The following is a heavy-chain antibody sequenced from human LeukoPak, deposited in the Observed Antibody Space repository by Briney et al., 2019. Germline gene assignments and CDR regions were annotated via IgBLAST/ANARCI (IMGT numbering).Heavy chain of an antibody. Sequence: ASAKVSCKDSGYSFTDHYTHWVRQAPGQGLDWMGWINPNSGGTNYAQKFQGRVTRTRDTSISTAYMELSRLTSDDTAIYYCAIHWGSGWYFDLWGRGTLVTVSS. J-gene: IGHJ2*01. CDR2: INPNSGGT. CDR3: AIHWGSGWYFDL. V-gene: IGHV1-2*02. CDR1: GYSFTDHY. D-gene: IGHD7-27*01.